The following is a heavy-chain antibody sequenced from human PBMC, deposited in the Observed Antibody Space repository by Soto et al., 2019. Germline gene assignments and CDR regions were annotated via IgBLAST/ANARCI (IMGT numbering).Heavy chain of an antibody. CDR3: ARDSPPYKATVTYGLLDY. CDR2: ISYDGSNK. J-gene: IGHJ4*02. CDR1: GFSFSSYA. V-gene: IGHV3-30-3*01. Sequence: QVQLVESGGGVVQPGRFLRLSCAASGFSFSSYAMYWVRQAPGKGLEWVAVISYDGSNKYYADSVKGRFTISRDNSKNTLYLQLNSLRAEDSAVYYCARDSPPYKATVTYGLLDYWGQGTLVTVSS. D-gene: IGHD5-12*01.